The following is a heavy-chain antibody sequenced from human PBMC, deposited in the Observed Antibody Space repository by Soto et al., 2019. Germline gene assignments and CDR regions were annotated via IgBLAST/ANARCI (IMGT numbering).Heavy chain of an antibody. D-gene: IGHD2-15*01. V-gene: IGHV1-18*01. CDR1: GYTFTSYG. CDR3: ARRPRYCSGGSCYSGFDY. Sequence: GASVKVSCKASGYTFTSYGISWVRQAPGQGLEWMGWISAYNGNTNYAQKLQGRVTMTTDTSTSTAYMELRSLRSDDTAVYYCARRPRYCSGGSCYSGFDYWGQGTLVTVSS. CDR2: ISAYNGNT. J-gene: IGHJ4*02.